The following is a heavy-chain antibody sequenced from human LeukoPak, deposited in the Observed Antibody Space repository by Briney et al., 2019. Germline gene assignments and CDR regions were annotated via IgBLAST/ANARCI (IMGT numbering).Heavy chain of an antibody. CDR3: ARSGGLYTSTWYFHR. V-gene: IGHV4-59*01. J-gene: IGHJ1*01. Sequence: SETLSLTCTVSGGSISSYYWSWIRQPPGKGLEWIGYVDYSGSTIHNPSLKSRVTISVNTSKNQFSLQLTSVTAADTAVYYCARSGGLYTSTWYFHRWGQGTLVTVSS. D-gene: IGHD6-13*01. CDR2: VDYSGST. CDR1: GGSISSYY.